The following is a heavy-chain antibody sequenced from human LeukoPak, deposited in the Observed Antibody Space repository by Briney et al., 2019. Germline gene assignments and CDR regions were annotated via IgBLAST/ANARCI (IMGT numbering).Heavy chain of an antibody. CDR1: GFTVSSNY. V-gene: IGHV3-11*04. J-gene: IGHJ4*02. Sequence: GGSLRLSCAASGFTVSSNYMSWSRQAPGKGLEWVSYISSSGNTIYYADSVKGRFTISRDNANNSLYLQMNSLRAEDTAVYYCARDKTPYSHFDYWGQGTLVTVSS. CDR3: ARDKTPYSHFDY. CDR2: ISSSGNTI. D-gene: IGHD2-21*01.